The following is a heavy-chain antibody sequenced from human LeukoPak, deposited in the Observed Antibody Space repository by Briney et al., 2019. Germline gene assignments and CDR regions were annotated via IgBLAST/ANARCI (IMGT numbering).Heavy chain of an antibody. CDR1: GFTFNGYG. J-gene: IGHJ4*02. V-gene: IGHV3-30*18. D-gene: IGHD3-9*01. CDR2: ISYDGSNK. CDR3: AKDVYFDNLTGFDY. Sequence: PAGSLRLSCTASGFTFNGYGMHWDRQAPGKGLEWVAVISYDGSNKYYADSVKGRFTICRDTSKNTLYLQMNSLRAEETAEYYCAKDVYFDNLTGFDYWGQGTLVTVSS.